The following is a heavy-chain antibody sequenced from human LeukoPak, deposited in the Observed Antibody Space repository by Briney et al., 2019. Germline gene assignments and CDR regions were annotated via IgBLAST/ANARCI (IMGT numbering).Heavy chain of an antibody. CDR1: GGSISSYY. V-gene: IGHV4-4*07. J-gene: IGHJ3*02. D-gene: IGHD6-13*01. CDR3: AREPAGIAAAGKALAFDI. Sequence: SETLSLTCTVSGGSISSYYWSWIRQPAGKGLEWIGRIHTSRSTNYNPSLKSRVTMSVDTSKNQFSLKLSSVTAADTAVYYCAREPAGIAAAGKALAFDIWGQGTMVTVSS. CDR2: IHTSRST.